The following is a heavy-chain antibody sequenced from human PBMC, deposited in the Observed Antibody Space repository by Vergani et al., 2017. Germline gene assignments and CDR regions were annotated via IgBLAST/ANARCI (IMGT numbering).Heavy chain of an antibody. CDR3: ASDTHSGQRADR. Sequence: QVQLQESGPGLVKSSETLSLTCSVSFDSIRNLYCNWIRRPPGKGLEWIGSIHYSENTNYNPSLKTRVTISVDTSKNQFSLTLTSVTAADTALYYCASDTHSGQRADRWVQGILVTVTS. V-gene: IGHV4-59*11. CDR2: IHYSENT. J-gene: IGHJ5*02. D-gene: IGHD6-19*01. CDR1: FDSIRNLY.